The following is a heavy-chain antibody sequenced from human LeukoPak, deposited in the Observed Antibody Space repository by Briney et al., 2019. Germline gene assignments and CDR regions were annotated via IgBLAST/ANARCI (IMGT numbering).Heavy chain of an antibody. Sequence: SETLSLTCTVSGDSISRYYWSWIRQPPGKELDWIGYVYHTGHTHYSPSLKSRVTVPLDTSRDQDSLMLSSVTAADTAVYYCARHIFGHLFDYRGQGTLVLVSS. J-gene: IGHJ4*02. D-gene: IGHD3-3*02. CDR2: VYHTGHT. CDR1: GDSISRYY. CDR3: ARHIFGHLFDY. V-gene: IGHV4-59*01.